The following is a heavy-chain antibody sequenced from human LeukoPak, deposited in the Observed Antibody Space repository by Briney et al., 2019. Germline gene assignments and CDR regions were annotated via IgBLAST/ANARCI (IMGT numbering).Heavy chain of an antibody. J-gene: IGHJ4*02. CDR2: IYTSGST. D-gene: IGHD3-9*01. V-gene: IGHV4-61*02. Sequence: SETLSLTCTVPGDSLSSGSSYWSWVRQHAGTGMEWHGLIYTSGSTNYNPSLKSRVTISVDTSKNQLSLKLSSVTAADTAVYYCARDSTYYGILAGYQLQDYWGQGTLVTVSS. CDR3: ARDSTYYGILAGYQLQDY. CDR1: GDSLSSGSSY.